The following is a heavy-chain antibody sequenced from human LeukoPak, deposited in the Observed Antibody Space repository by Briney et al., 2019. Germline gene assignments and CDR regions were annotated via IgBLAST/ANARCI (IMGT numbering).Heavy chain of an antibody. CDR2: INHSGST. V-gene: IGHV4-38-2*02. CDR3: ARVRDYYDSSGYYHFFDY. CDR1: GYSISSGYY. Sequence: PSETLSLTCTVSGYSISSGYYWSWIRQPPGKGLEWIGEINHSGSTNYNPSLKSRVTISVDTSKNQFSLKLSSVTAADTAVYYCARVRDYYDSSGYYHFFDYWGQGTLVTVSS. D-gene: IGHD3-22*01. J-gene: IGHJ4*02.